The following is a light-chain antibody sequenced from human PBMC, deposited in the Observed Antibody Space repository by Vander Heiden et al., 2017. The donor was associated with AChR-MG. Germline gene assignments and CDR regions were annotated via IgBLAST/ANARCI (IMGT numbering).Light chain of an antibody. CDR2: DIS. CDR1: SGAVGAYNS. V-gene: IGLV2-14*03. J-gene: IGLJ2*01. Sequence: SHLTQPASASGSPGPSLPTACPRTSGAVGAYNSFSWYQQDPDKAPKLMIYDISNRPSGVSNRFSGTKSGNTASLTISGLQAEDEADYYCSSYTGSNTRVFGGGTKLTVL. CDR3: SSYTGSNTRV.